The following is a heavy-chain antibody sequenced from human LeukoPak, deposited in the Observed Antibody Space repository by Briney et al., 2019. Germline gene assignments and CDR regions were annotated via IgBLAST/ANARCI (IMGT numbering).Heavy chain of an antibody. J-gene: IGHJ4*02. D-gene: IGHD5-24*01. CDR2: INSDGGST. Sequence: GGSLRLSCTASGFTFSSYWMHWVRQAPGKGLVWVSRINSDGGSTSYADSVRGRFTISRDNAKNTLYLQMYSLRAEDTAVYYCARRIQGMAPYYFDYWGQGTLVTVPS. CDR3: ARRIQGMAPYYFDY. CDR1: GFTFSSYW. V-gene: IGHV3-74*01.